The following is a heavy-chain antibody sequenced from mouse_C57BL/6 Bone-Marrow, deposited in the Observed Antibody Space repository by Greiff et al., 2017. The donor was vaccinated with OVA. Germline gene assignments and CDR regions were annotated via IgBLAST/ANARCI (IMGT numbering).Heavy chain of an antibody. V-gene: IGHV5-12*01. CDR3: ARHCGSSPYYAMDY. CDR2: ISNGGGST. Sequence: EVQGVESGGGLVQPGGSLKLSCAASGFTFSDYYMYWVRQTPEKRLEWVAYISNGGGSTYYPDTVKGRFTISRDNAKNTLYLQMSRLKSEDTAMYYCARHCGSSPYYAMDYWGQGTSVTVSS. J-gene: IGHJ4*01. D-gene: IGHD1-1*01. CDR1: GFTFSDYY.